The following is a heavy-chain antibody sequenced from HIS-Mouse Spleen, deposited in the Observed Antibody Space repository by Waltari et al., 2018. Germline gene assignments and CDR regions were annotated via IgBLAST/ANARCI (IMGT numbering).Heavy chain of an antibody. J-gene: IGHJ2*01. V-gene: IGHV4-39*07. CDR3: AREIPYSSSWYDWYFDL. CDR2: IYYSGST. CDR1: GGSISSSSYS. Sequence: QLQLQESGPGLVTPSETLSLTCTVSGGSISSSSYSGGWLRQPPGKGLEWIGSIYYSGSTYYNPSLKSRVTISVDTSKNQFSLKLSSVTAADTAVYYCAREIPYSSSWYDWYFDLWGRGTLVTVSS. D-gene: IGHD6-13*01.